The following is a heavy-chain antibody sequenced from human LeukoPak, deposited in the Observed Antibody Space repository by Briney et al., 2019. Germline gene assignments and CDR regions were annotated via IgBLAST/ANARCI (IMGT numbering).Heavy chain of an antibody. J-gene: IGHJ4*02. CDR3: ATNLFEYSSSPLFDY. V-gene: IGHV1-18*01. D-gene: IGHD6-6*01. CDR1: GYTFTSYG. CDR2: ISAYNGNT. Sequence: ASVKVSCKASGYTFTSYGISWVRQAPGQGLEWMGWISAYNGNTNYAQKFQGRVTITADESTSTAYMELSSLRSEDTAVYYCATNLFEYSSSPLFDYWGQGTLVTVSS.